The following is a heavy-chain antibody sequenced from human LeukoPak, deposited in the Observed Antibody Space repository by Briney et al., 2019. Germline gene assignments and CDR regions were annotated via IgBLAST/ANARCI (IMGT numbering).Heavy chain of an antibody. D-gene: IGHD6-19*01. J-gene: IGHJ4*02. CDR3: ARDPDSSGWSSIEY. CDR1: GFTFSNYG. V-gene: IGHV3-30*03. CDR2: ISYDGSYQ. Sequence: GGSLRLSCAASGFTFSNYGMHWVRQAPGKGLEWVAVISYDGSYQKYVDSVKGRFTISRDNAKNTLYLQMNSLRAEDTAVYYCARDPDSSGWSSIEYWGQGTLVTVSS.